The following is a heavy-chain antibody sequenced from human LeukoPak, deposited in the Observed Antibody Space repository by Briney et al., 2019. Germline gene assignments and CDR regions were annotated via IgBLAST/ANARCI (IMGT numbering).Heavy chain of an antibody. V-gene: IGHV4-4*07. CDR2: IYTSGST. CDR3: ARDYPPAASHWFDP. CDR1: GGSISSYY. J-gene: IGHJ5*02. D-gene: IGHD2-2*01. Sequence: SETLSLTCTVSGGSISSYYWSWIRQPAGKGLEWIGRIYTSGSTNYNPSLKSRVTMSVDTSKNQFSLKLSSVTAADTAVYYCARDYPPAASHWFDPWGQGTLVTVSS.